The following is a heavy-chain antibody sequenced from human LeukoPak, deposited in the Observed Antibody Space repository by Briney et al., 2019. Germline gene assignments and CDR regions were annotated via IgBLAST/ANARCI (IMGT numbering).Heavy chain of an antibody. D-gene: IGHD2/OR15-2a*01. CDR2: IIPVFGTT. V-gene: IGHV1-69*13. CDR1: GYTFTSYG. CDR3: ARSIYYFYYHMDV. J-gene: IGHJ6*03. Sequence: SVKVSCKASGYTFTSYGISWVRQAPGQGLEWMGGIIPVFGTTNYAQKFQGRVTITADESTSTAYMDLSSLRSEDTAVYYCARSIYYFYYHMDVWGKGTTVTVSS.